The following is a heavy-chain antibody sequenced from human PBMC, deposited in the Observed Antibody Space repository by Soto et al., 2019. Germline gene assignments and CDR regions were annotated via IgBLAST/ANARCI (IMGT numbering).Heavy chain of an antibody. Sequence: GGSLRLSCAASGFIFSSYNLNWVRQAAGKGLEWVSYISSSGNTIYYSDSVKGRFTFSRDNGKNSLFLQMNSLREEDTAVYYCARDRGVGTPDSFDIWGQGTMVTVSS. CDR1: GFIFSSYN. V-gene: IGHV3-48*02. CDR3: ARDRGVGTPDSFDI. CDR2: ISSSGNTI. J-gene: IGHJ3*02. D-gene: IGHD3-3*01.